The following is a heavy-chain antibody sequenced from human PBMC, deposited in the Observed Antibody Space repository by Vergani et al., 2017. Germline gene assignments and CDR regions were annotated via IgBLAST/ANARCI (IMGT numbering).Heavy chain of an antibody. D-gene: IGHD3-16*02. Sequence: QVQLVQSGAEVKKPGASVKVSCKASGYTFTGYYMHWVRQAPGQGLEWMGWINPNSGGTNYAQKFQGRVTMTRNTSISTAYMELSSLRSEDTAVYYCARGRGDYVWGSYHHYGMDVWGQGTTVTVSS. CDR3: ARGRGDYVWGSYHHYGMDV. V-gene: IGHV1-2*02. CDR1: GYTFTGYY. J-gene: IGHJ6*02. CDR2: INPNSGGT.